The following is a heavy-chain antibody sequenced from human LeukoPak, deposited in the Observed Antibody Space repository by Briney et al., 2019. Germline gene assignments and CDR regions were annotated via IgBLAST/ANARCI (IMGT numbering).Heavy chain of an antibody. CDR1: GGSISSGSYD. D-gene: IGHD6-13*01. V-gene: IGHV4-61*02. J-gene: IGHJ4*02. Sequence: SETLSLTCSVSGGSISSGSYDWSWIRQPAGKGLEWIGRIYSSGSTNYNPSLMSRVSISVDTSKNQFSLKLRSVTAADTAVYYCANVGAAAAATGGFDYWGQGTLVTVSS. CDR2: IYSSGST. CDR3: ANVGAAAAATGGFDY.